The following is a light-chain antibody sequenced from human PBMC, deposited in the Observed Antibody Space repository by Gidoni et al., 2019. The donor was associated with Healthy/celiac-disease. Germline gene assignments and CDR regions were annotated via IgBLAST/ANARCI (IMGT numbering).Light chain of an antibody. CDR2: LGS. V-gene: IGKV2-28*01. CDR1: QSLLHSNGYNY. Sequence: DIVMTQSPLSLPVTPGEPASTSCRSSQSLLHSNGYNYLDWYLQKPGQSPQLLIYLGSNRASGVPDRFSGSGSGTDFTLKISRVEAEDVGVYYCMQARQTPRTFGGETKVEIK. J-gene: IGKJ4*01. CDR3: MQARQTPRT.